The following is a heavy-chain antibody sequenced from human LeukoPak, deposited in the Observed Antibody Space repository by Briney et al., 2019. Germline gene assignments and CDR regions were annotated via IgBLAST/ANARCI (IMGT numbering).Heavy chain of an antibody. CDR3: AKDQTGYCSSTSCQAQGY. D-gene: IGHD2-2*03. CDR2: LRYDESNK. CDR1: GFTFSSTG. Sequence: PGGSLRLSCAASGFTFSSTGMHWVRQAPGKGLEWVAFLRYDESNKYYADSVKGRFTISRDNSKSTLFLQMNSLRAEDTAVYYCAKDQTGYCSSTSCQAQGYWGQGTLVTVSS. V-gene: IGHV3-30*02. J-gene: IGHJ4*02.